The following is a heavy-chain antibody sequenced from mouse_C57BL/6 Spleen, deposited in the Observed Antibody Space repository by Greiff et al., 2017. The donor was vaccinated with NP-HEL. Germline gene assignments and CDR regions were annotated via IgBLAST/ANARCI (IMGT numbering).Heavy chain of an antibody. Sequence: QVQLQQPGAELVMPGASVKLSCKASGYTFTSYWMHWVKQRPGQGLEWIGEIDPSDSYTNYNQKFKGKSTLTVDKSSSTAYMQLSSLTSEDSAVYYCARQSLVKRTRITTNAMDYWGQGTSVTVSS. D-gene: IGHD1-1*01. CDR3: ARQSLVKRTRITTNAMDY. CDR2: IDPSDSYT. CDR1: GYTFTSYW. V-gene: IGHV1-69*01. J-gene: IGHJ4*01.